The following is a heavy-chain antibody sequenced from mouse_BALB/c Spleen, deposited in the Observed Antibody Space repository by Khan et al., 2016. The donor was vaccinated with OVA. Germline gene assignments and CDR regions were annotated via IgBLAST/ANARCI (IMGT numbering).Heavy chain of an antibody. CDR3: TNHGDVAWFTY. D-gene: IGHD2-13*01. V-gene: IGHV1S135*01. J-gene: IGHJ3*01. Sequence: EVQLQQSGPELMKPGASVKISCKASGYSFTSYYIHWVIQSHGKSLEWIGYIDPFSGDTTYNQKFKGRATLTVDKSSSTAYIHLSNLTSEDSAVYYCTNHGDVAWFTYWGQGTLVTVSA. CDR2: IDPFSGDT. CDR1: GYSFTSYY.